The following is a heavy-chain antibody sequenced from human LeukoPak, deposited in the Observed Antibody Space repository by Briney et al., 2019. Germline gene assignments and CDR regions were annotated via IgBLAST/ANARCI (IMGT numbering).Heavy chain of an antibody. D-gene: IGHD6-6*01. CDR1: GYTFTSYG. CDR3: GRHAARRALYYYYGMDV. CDR2: ISAYNGNT. V-gene: IGHV1-18*04. Sequence: ASVKVSCKASGYTFTSYGISWVRQAPGQGLEWMGWISAYNGNTNYAQKLQGRVTMTIDTSTSTAYMELRSLRSDDTAVYYCGRHAARRALYYYYGMDVWGKGTTATVSS. J-gene: IGHJ6*04.